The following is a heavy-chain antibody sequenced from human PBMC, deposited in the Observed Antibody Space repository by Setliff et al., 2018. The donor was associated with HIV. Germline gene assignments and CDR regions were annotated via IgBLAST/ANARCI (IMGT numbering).Heavy chain of an antibody. J-gene: IGHJ4*02. D-gene: IGHD3-10*01. Sequence: GGSLRLSCAASGLTFSTYSLNWVRQAPGKGLEWVSSISSGSSYTYYTDSMKGRFTISRDNAKNSLYLQMNSLRAEDTAVYYCTRGNMVRGVIVRDYFDYWGQGTLVTVSS. CDR3: TRGNMVRGVIVRDYFDY. V-gene: IGHV3-21*01. CDR1: GLTFSTYS. CDR2: ISSGSSYT.